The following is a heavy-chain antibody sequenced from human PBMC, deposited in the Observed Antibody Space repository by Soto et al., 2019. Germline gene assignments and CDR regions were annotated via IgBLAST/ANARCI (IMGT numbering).Heavy chain of an antibody. CDR1: GGSISSGAYY. V-gene: IGHV4-30-4*01. CDR3: ARAPHYYDSSGYYMAHFDY. D-gene: IGHD3-22*01. J-gene: IGHJ4*02. CDR2: IYYSGST. Sequence: PSETLSLTCTVSGGSISSGAYYWSWIRQPPGKGLEWIGYIYYSGSTYYNPYRKSRVTISVDTSKNQFTLKLSSVTAADTAVYYCARAPHYYDSSGYYMAHFDYWGQGTLVTVSS.